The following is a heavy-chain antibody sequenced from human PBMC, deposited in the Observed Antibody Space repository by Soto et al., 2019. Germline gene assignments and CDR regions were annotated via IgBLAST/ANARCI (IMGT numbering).Heavy chain of an antibody. D-gene: IGHD4-17*01. Sequence: VGSLRLSCAASGFTFSSYAMSWVRQAPGKGLEWVSAISGSGGSTYYADSVKGRFTISRDNSKNTLYLQMNSLRAEDTAVYYCAKEFRGGYGGNRSFDYWGQGTLVTVSS. CDR2: ISGSGGST. CDR3: AKEFRGGYGGNRSFDY. J-gene: IGHJ4*02. V-gene: IGHV3-23*01. CDR1: GFTFSSYA.